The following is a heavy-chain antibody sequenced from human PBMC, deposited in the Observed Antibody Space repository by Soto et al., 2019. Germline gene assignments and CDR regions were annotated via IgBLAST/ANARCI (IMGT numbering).Heavy chain of an antibody. Sequence: QVQLVQSGAEVKKPGSSVKVSCKASGGTFSSYTISWVRQAPGQGLEWMGRIIPILGIANYAQKFQGRVTITXXKXTXXAYMELSSLRSEDTAVYYCARDSDPWDSSTSGMAVWGQGTTVTVSS. D-gene: IGHD6-13*01. CDR1: GGTFSSYT. CDR2: IIPILGIA. V-gene: IGHV1-69*08. CDR3: ARDSDPWDSSTSGMAV. J-gene: IGHJ6*02.